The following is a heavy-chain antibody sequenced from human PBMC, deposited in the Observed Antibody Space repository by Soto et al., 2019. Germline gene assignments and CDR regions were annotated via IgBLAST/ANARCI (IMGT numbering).Heavy chain of an antibody. CDR3: ARVFGSGTQSAFFFDY. D-gene: IGHD3-10*01. CDR1: GYTFTSSG. V-gene: IGHV1-18*04. CDR2: ISAYNVNT. Sequence: QVQLVQSGGEVKKPGASVKVSCKASGYTFTSSGISWVRQAPGQGLEWMGWISAYNVNTNYGQKFQGRVTMTTDTSTSTAYMELRSLRSGDTAVYYCARVFGSGTQSAFFFDYWGQGTLVTVSS. J-gene: IGHJ4*02.